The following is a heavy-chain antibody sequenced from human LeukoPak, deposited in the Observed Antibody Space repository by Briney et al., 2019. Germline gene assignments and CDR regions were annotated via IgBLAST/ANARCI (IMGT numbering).Heavy chain of an antibody. CDR3: ARLRGGSTMDV. V-gene: IGHV4-39*01. CDR1: GGSISSSSYY. Sequence: PSETLSLTCTVSGGSISSSSYYWGWIRQPPGKGLEWIGSIYYSGSTYYNPSLKSRVTISVDTSKNQFSLKLGSVTAADTAVYYCARLRGGSTMDVWGKGTTVTISS. J-gene: IGHJ6*03. D-gene: IGHD2-15*01. CDR2: IYYSGST.